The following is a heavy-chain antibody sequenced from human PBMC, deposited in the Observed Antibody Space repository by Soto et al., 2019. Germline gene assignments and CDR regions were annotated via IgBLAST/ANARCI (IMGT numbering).Heavy chain of an antibody. CDR1: GGSISSSSYY. CDR2: IYYSGST. V-gene: IGHV4-39*01. D-gene: IGHD6-6*01. Sequence: SETLSLTCTVSGGSISSSSYYWGWIRQPPGKGLEWIGSIYYSGSTYYNPSLKSRVTISVDTSKNQFSLKLSSVTAADTAVYYCARLGSRGSSSAYYYYYMDVWGKGTTVTVSS. CDR3: ARLGSRGSSSAYYYYYMDV. J-gene: IGHJ6*03.